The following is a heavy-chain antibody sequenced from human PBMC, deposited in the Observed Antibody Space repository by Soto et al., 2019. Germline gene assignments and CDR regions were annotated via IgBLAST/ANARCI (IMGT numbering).Heavy chain of an antibody. V-gene: IGHV3-21*01. CDR2: ISSSSSYI. CDR3: ARDPGIAAAGPD. Sequence: GSLRLSCAASGFTFSSYSMNWVRQAPGKGLEWVSSISSSSSYIYYADSVKGRFTVSRDNAKNSLYLQMNSLRAEDTAVYYCARDPGIAAAGPDGGQGTLVTVS. J-gene: IGHJ4*02. D-gene: IGHD6-13*01. CDR1: GFTFSSYS.